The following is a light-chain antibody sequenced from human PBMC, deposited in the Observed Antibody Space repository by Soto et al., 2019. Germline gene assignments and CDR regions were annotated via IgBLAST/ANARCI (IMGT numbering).Light chain of an antibody. Sequence: EHLLTQSPGTLSLSPGEGATLSCRASRGVSANYLAWYQQKPGQAPTLLIYGASSRATGIPDRFSGSGSGTEFTLTISRLEPEDFAVYDCQQYGSSPSFGQGTKVDIK. CDR1: RGVSANY. V-gene: IGKV3-20*01. J-gene: IGKJ1*01. CDR2: GAS. CDR3: QQYGSSPS.